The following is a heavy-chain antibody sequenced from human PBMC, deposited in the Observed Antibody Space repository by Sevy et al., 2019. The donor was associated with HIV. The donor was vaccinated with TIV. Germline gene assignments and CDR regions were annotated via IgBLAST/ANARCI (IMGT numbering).Heavy chain of an antibody. J-gene: IGHJ6*02. CDR3: AKTFGTIAAAGTWYYYYYYGMDV. CDR1: GFTFSSYG. Sequence: GGSLRLSCAASGFTFSSYGMHWVRQAPGKGLEWVAFIRYDGSNKYYADSVKGRFTISRDNSKNTLYLQMNSLRAEDTAVYYCAKTFGTIAAAGTWYYYYYYGMDVWGQGTTVTVSS. CDR2: IRYDGSNK. D-gene: IGHD6-13*01. V-gene: IGHV3-30*02.